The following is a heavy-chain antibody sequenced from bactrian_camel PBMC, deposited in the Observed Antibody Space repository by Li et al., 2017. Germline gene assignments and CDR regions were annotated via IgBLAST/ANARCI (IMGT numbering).Heavy chain of an antibody. V-gene: IGHV3S55*01. CDR3: AAGWGHCDLQTDFQH. Sequence: VQLVESGGDSVQAGGSLRLSCAAFGYTYGCCCMGRFRQTPGKPREEVATIGSAGSTSYADSVKGRFTISKDYARAQSILYLQMNSLKPEDTGMYYCAAGWGHCDLQTDFQHWGRGTQVTVS. CDR1: GYTYGCCC. CDR2: IGSAGST. J-gene: IGHJ4*01. D-gene: IGHD3*01.